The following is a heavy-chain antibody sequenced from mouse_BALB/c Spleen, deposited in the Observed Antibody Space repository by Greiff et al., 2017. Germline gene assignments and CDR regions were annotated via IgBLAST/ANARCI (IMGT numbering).Heavy chain of an antibody. Sequence: VQLQQSGPELVRPGVSVKISCKGSGYTFTDYAMHWVKQSHAKSLEWIGVISTYYGNTNYNQKFKGKATMTVDKSSSTAYMELARLTSEDSAIYYCARYYGSSYAMDYWGQGTSVTVSS. J-gene: IGHJ4*01. V-gene: IGHV1-67*01. CDR2: ISTYYGNT. CDR3: ARYYGSSYAMDY. D-gene: IGHD1-1*01. CDR1: GYTFTDYA.